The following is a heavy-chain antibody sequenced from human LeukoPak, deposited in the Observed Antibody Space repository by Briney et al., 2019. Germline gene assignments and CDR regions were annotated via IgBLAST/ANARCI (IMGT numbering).Heavy chain of an antibody. V-gene: IGHV1-69*04. D-gene: IGHD5-24*01. CDR1: GGTFSSYA. CDR3: ARKGWLQGLGAFDI. CDR2: IIPILGIA. Sequence: GASVKVSCKASGGTFSSYAISWVRQAPGQGLEWMGRIIPILGIANYAQKFQGRVTITADKSTSTAYMELSSLRSEDTAVYYCARKGWLQGLGAFDIWGQGTMVTVSS. J-gene: IGHJ3*02.